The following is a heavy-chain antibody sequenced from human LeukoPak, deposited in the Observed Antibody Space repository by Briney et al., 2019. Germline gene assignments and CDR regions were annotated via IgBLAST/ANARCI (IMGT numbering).Heavy chain of an antibody. CDR1: GDTFTNYF. Sequence: ASVKVSCKASGDTFTNYFMHWVRQAPGQGLEWMGIINPSGGSTSYAQKFQGRVTMTRDMSTSTDYMELSSLTSEDTAVYYCARDNSVEDTAWWFDPWGQGTLVTVSS. CDR2: INPSGGST. CDR3: ARDNSVEDTAWWFDP. V-gene: IGHV1-46*01. J-gene: IGHJ5*02. D-gene: IGHD4-23*01.